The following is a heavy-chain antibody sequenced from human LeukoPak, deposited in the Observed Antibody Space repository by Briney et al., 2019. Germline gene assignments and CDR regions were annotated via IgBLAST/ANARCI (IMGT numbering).Heavy chain of an antibody. CDR1: GFTFSDYY. CDR3: AGDLRYYDFWSGYYTSRDVFDI. D-gene: IGHD3-3*01. J-gene: IGHJ3*02. Sequence: NPGGSLRLSCAASGFTFSDYYMSWIRQAPGKGLEWVSYISSSGSTIYYADSVKGRFTISRDNAKNSLYLQMNSLRAEDTAVYYCAGDLRYYDFWSGYYTSRDVFDIWGQGTMVTVSS. V-gene: IGHV3-11*04. CDR2: ISSSGSTI.